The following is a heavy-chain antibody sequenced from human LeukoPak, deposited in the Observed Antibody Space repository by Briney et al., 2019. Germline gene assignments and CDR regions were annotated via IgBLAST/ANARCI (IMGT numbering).Heavy chain of an antibody. D-gene: IGHD3-10*01. Sequence: GGSLRLSCAGSGFTLSKYWMHWVRQAPGKGLVWVSRIGSDGRSTTYADSVKGRFTFSRDNTKNTLYLQMNNLRAEDTAIYYCARDLYNYDSGSPDWVQGTLVTVSS. CDR3: ARDLYNYDSGSPD. V-gene: IGHV3-74*01. CDR1: GFTLSKYW. CDR2: IGSDGRST. J-gene: IGHJ4*02.